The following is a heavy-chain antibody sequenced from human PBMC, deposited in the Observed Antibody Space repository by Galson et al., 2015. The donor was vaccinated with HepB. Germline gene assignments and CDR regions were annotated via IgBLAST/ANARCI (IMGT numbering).Heavy chain of an antibody. CDR1: GYSFSSDW. CDR2: IYPGDADT. J-gene: IGHJ5*02. V-gene: IGHV5-51*01. Sequence: QSGAEVKKPGESLKISCKGSGYSFSSDWIAWVRQMPGKGLEWVGIIYPGDADTRYSPSFQGQVTISADKSISTAYLQWSSLKASDTAMYYCAKTGKHSSGWYWFDPWGQGTLVTVSS. CDR3: AKTGKHSSGWYWFDP. D-gene: IGHD6-19*01.